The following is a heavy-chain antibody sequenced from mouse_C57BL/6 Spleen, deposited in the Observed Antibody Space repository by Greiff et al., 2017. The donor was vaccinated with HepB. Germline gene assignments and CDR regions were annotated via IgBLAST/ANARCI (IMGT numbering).Heavy chain of an antibody. CDR1: GYTFTSYW. D-gene: IGHD1-1*01. V-gene: IGHV1-53*01. J-gene: IGHJ3*01. CDR3: ARERPGRAWFAY. Sequence: VQLQQSRTELVKPGASVKLSCKASGYTFTSYWMHWVKQRPGQGLEWIGNINPSNGGTNYNEKFKSKATLTVDKSSSTAYMQLSSLTSEVSAVYYCARERPGRAWFAYWGQGTLVTVSA. CDR2: INPSNGGT.